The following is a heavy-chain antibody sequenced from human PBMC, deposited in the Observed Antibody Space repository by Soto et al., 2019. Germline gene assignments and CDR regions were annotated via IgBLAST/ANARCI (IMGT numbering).Heavy chain of an antibody. CDR2: IITLFGTT. CDR3: ASTSSWGGSKSFEY. J-gene: IGHJ4*02. V-gene: IGHV1-69*01. D-gene: IGHD5-12*01. CDR1: GGTFNSYD. Sequence: QVQLVQSGTEVKKPGSSVKLSCKASGGTFNSYDFSWVRQAPGQGLEWMGGIITLFGTTNYAQKFQGRVRITADESTSTAYMDVSSLRSEYTAVYYCASTSSWGGSKSFEYWGQGTLGTVSS.